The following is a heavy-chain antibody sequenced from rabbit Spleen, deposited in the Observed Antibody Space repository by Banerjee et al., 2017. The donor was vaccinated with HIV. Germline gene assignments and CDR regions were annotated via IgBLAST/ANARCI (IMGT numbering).Heavy chain of an antibody. Sequence: QSLEESGGDLVKPGGALTLTCKASGFSFSSGYDMCWVRQAPGKGLEWIACIDAGSGGGTYYASWAKGRFTISKTSSTTVTLQLNSLTAADTATYFCAREDHDTDARSYFSLWGPGTLVTVS. J-gene: IGHJ4*01. CDR2: IDAGSGGGT. CDR3: AREDHDTDARSYFSL. D-gene: IGHD1-1*01. CDR1: GFSFSSGYD. V-gene: IGHV1S40*01.